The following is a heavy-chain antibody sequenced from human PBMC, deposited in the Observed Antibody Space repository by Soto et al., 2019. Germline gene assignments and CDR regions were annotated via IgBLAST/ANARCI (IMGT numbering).Heavy chain of an antibody. Sequence: QVQLVESGGGVVQPGRSLRLSCAASGFTFSSYGMHWVRQAPGNGLEWVAVIWSDGSNKYYVDSVKGRFTISRDNSKNTLYLEMYSLRAEDTAVYYCAREVGWLRHFDYWGQGTLVTVSS. D-gene: IGHD5-12*01. V-gene: IGHV3-33*01. J-gene: IGHJ4*02. CDR1: GFTFSSYG. CDR2: IWSDGSNK. CDR3: AREVGWLRHFDY.